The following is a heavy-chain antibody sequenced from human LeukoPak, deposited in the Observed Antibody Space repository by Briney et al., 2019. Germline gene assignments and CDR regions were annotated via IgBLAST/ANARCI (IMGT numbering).Heavy chain of an antibody. V-gene: IGHV3-21*01. CDR1: GFTFSSYS. CDR2: ISSSSSYI. D-gene: IGHD2-15*01. CDR3: ARDPDQDPYNWFDP. J-gene: IGHJ5*02. Sequence: GGSLRLSCAASGFTFSSYSMNWVRQAPGKGLEWVSSISSSSSYIYYADSVKGRFTISRGNAKNSLYLQMNSLRAEDTAVYYCARDPDQDPYNWFDPWGQGTLVTVSS.